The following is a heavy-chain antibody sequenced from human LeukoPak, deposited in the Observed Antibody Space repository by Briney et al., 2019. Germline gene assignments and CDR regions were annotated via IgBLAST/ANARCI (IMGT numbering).Heavy chain of an antibody. CDR2: IYYSGST. CDR3: ARDMTTVTTGRAFDI. J-gene: IGHJ3*02. D-gene: IGHD4-17*01. CDR1: GGSISSSNYY. Sequence: SETLSLTCTVSGGSISSSNYYWGWIRQPPGKGLEWIGSIYYSGSTYYNPSLKSRVTISVDTSKNQFSLKLSSVTAADSAVYYCARDMTTVTTGRAFDIWGQGTMVTVSS. V-gene: IGHV4-39*07.